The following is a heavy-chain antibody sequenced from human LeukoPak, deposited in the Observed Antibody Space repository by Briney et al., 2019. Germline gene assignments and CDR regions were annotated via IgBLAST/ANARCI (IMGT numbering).Heavy chain of an antibody. CDR3: AGGGSSSSQWFDP. CDR2: LYGGGST. J-gene: IGHJ5*02. V-gene: IGHV3-66*01. Sequence: GGSLRLSCAGSGFTFSNAWMSWVRQAPGQGLEWVSILYGGGSTYYADSVKGRFTISRDNSKNTVYLQMNSLRAEDTAVYYCAGGGSSSSQWFDPWGQGTLVTVSS. CDR1: GFTFSNAW. D-gene: IGHD6-13*01.